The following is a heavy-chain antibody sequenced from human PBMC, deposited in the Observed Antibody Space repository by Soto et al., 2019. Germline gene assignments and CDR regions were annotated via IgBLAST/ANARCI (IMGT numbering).Heavy chain of an antibody. D-gene: IGHD2-15*01. J-gene: IGHJ6*02. CDR3: AKVDCSGGSCYSPYYCYGMDV. V-gene: IGHV3-23*01. CDR1: GFTFSSYA. CDR2: ISGSGGST. Sequence: EVQLLESGGGLVQPGGSLRLSCAASGFTFSSYAMSWVRQAPGKGLEWVSAISGSGGSTYYADSVKGRFTISRDNSKNTMYLQMNSLRAEATAVYYCAKVDCSGGSCYSPYYCYGMDVWGQGATVTVSS.